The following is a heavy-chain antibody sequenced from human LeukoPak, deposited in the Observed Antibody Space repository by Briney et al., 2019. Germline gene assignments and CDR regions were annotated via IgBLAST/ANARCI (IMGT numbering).Heavy chain of an antibody. D-gene: IGHD3-22*01. Sequence: ASVKVSCKASGGTFSSYAISWVRQAPGQGLEWMGWINPNSGGTNYAQKFQGRVTMTRDTSISTAYMELSRLRPDDTAVYYCARQSDSSGYYSDAFDIWGQGTMVTVSS. CDR1: GGTFSSYA. J-gene: IGHJ3*02. CDR3: ARQSDSSGYYSDAFDI. V-gene: IGHV1-2*02. CDR2: INPNSGGT.